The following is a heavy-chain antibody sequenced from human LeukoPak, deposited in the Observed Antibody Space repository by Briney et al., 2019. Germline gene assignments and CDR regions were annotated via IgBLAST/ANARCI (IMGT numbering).Heavy chain of an antibody. CDR2: ISSSRTII. Sequence: GGSLRLSCAASGFTFSDYYMTWLRQAPGKGLEWVSYISSSRTIIYYADSVKGRFTISRDNSKNSLYLQMNTLRAEDTAIYYCARATGRWGYYFDHWGQGTQVTVSS. D-gene: IGHD3-16*01. CDR3: ARATGRWGYYFDH. J-gene: IGHJ4*02. CDR1: GFTFSDYY. V-gene: IGHV3-11*01.